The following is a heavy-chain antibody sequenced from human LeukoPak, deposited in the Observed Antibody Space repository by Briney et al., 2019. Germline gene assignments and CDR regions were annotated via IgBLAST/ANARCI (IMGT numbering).Heavy chain of an antibody. D-gene: IGHD3-3*01. CDR3: AKEGDDFWSGYYPFDY. Sequence: GGSLRLSCAASGFTFSRYAMSWVRQAPGKGLEWVSAISGSGGSTYYADSVKGRFTISRDNSKNTLYLQMNSLRAEDTAVYYCAKEGDDFWSGYYPFDYWGQGTLVTVSS. CDR1: GFTFSRYA. V-gene: IGHV3-23*01. CDR2: ISGSGGST. J-gene: IGHJ4*02.